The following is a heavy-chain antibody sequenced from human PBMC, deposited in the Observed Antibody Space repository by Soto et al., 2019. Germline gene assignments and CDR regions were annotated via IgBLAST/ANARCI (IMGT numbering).Heavy chain of an antibody. CDR2: VYYSGST. CDR3: AIVDTAMVYFDY. Sequence: SETLSLTCIVSGGSMDAYYWSWLRQPPGNAMEWIGYVYYSGSTYYNPSLKSRVTISVDTSKNQFSLKLSSVTAADTAVYYCAIVDTAMVYFDYWGQGTLVTVSS. CDR1: GGSMDAYY. J-gene: IGHJ4*02. D-gene: IGHD5-18*01. V-gene: IGHV4-59*04.